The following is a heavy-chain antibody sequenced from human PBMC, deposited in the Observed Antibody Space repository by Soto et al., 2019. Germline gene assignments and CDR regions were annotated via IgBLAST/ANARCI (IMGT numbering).Heavy chain of an antibody. V-gene: IGHV3-23*01. CDR2: ISGSGGST. D-gene: IGHD1-7*01. CDR3: AEDVSVTGTTPTFDY. CDR1: GFTFSSYA. Sequence: EVQLLESGGGLVQPGGSLRLSCAASGFTFSSYAMSWVRQAPGKGLEWVSAISGSGGSTYYADYVKGRFTISRDNSKNTLYLQMTSMRAEDTAVYYCAEDVSVTGTTPTFDYWGQGTLVTVSA. J-gene: IGHJ4*02.